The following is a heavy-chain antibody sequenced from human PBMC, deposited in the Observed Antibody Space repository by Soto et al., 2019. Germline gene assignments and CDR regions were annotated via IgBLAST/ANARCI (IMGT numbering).Heavy chain of an antibody. CDR2: ISGTGDTK. D-gene: IGHD3-10*01. Sequence: PGGSLRLSCAASGLFFSDYYISWIRQAPGKGLECVAYISGTGDTKYYADSVKGRFTISRDNTKNSLYLQVNSLRAEDAAVYYCAIGGGQIYYKGLDVWGQGTTVTVSS. V-gene: IGHV3-11*01. J-gene: IGHJ6*02. CDR3: AIGGGQIYYKGLDV. CDR1: GLFFSDYY.